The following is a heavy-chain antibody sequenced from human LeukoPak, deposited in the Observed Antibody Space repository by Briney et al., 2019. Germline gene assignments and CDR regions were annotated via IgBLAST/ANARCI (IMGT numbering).Heavy chain of an antibody. CDR3: AKDPSGQWLVGFDY. D-gene: IGHD6-19*01. V-gene: IGHV3-30*02. Sequence: GASLRLSCAASGFTFSSYGMHWVRQAPGKGLEWVAFIRYDGSNKYYADSVKGRFTISRDNSKNTLYLQMNSLRAEDTAVYYCAKDPSGQWLVGFDYWGQGTLVTVSS. CDR1: GFTFSSYG. J-gene: IGHJ4*02. CDR2: IRYDGSNK.